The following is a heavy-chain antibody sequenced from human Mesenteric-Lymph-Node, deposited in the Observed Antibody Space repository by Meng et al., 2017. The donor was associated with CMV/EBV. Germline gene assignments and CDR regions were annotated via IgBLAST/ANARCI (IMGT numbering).Heavy chain of an antibody. Sequence: GESLKISCAASGFTFSSYSMNWVRQAPGKGLEWVSYISSSSSTIYYADSVKGRFTISRDNAKNSLYLQMNSLRAEDTAVYYCARGTGDVEAVIGVIDWYFDLWGRGTLVTVSS. J-gene: IGHJ2*01. CDR2: ISSSSSTI. CDR3: ARGTGDVEAVIGVIDWYFDL. CDR1: GFTFSSYS. D-gene: IGHD3-16*02. V-gene: IGHV3-48*04.